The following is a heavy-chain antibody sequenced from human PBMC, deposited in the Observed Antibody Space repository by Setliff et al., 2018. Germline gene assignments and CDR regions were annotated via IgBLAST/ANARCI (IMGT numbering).Heavy chain of an antibody. CDR2: IFSNDEK. V-gene: IGHV2-26*01. CDR3: ARAYYDSSGYYPLVY. J-gene: IGHJ4*02. CDR1: GFSLNTDGVG. D-gene: IGHD3-22*01. Sequence: SGPTLVNPTQTLSLTCTVSGFSLNTDGVGVSWIRQPPGKALEWLAHIFSNDEKSYSTSLKSRLTISKDTSKSQVVLTMTNMDPVDTATYYCARAYYDSSGYYPLVYWGQGTLVTVSS.